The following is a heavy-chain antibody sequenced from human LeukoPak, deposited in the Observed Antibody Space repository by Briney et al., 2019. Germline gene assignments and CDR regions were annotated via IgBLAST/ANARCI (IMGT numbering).Heavy chain of an antibody. J-gene: IGHJ3*02. CDR2: ISSSSSTI. CDR3: ARTRITMIGGPDDAFDI. V-gene: IGHV3-48*04. D-gene: IGHD3-22*01. Sequence: SGGSLRLSCAASGFTFSSYSMNWVRQAPGKGLEWVSYISSSSSTIYYADSVKGRFTISRANAKNSLYLQMNSLRAEDTAVYYCARTRITMIGGPDDAFDIWGQGTMVTVSS. CDR1: GFTFSSYS.